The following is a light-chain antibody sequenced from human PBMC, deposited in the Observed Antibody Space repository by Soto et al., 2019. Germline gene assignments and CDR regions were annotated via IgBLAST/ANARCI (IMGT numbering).Light chain of an antibody. J-gene: IGKJ2*01. CDR1: QDISSY. CDR3: QHYYSYPHT. Sequence: AIRMTQSPSSFSASPGDRVTITCRASQDISSYLAWYQQKPGKAPKLLIYAASSLQSGVPSRFSGSGSGTDFTLTISCLQSEDFATYYCQHYYSYPHTFGQGTKLEIK. CDR2: AAS. V-gene: IGKV1-8*01.